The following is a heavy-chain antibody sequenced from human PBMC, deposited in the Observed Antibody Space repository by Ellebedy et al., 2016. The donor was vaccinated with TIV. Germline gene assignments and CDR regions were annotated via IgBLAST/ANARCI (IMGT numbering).Heavy chain of an antibody. Sequence: SETLSLXCTVSGCSISSTTYYWGWIRQPPGKGLEWIGYIYYSGSTNHNPSLKSRVTISVDTSTNQFSLKLSSVTAADTAVYYCASTRVVRGLIKRGYYFDLWGRGTLVTVSS. V-gene: IGHV4-61*05. J-gene: IGHJ2*01. CDR1: GCSISSTTYY. D-gene: IGHD3-10*01. CDR3: ASTRVVRGLIKRGYYFDL. CDR2: IYYSGST.